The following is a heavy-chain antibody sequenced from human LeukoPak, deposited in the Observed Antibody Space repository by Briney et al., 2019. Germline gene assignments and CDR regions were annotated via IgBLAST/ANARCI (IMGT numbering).Heavy chain of an antibody. CDR3: ASSFFYDNSGYYP. Sequence: GASVKVSCKASGHTFTGYYMHWVRQAPGQGLGWMGRINPNSGGTNYAQKFQGRVTMTRDTSITTAYMELSRLRSDDTAVYYCASSFFYDNSGYYPWGQGTLVTVSS. CDR1: GHTFTGYY. D-gene: IGHD3-22*01. V-gene: IGHV1-2*06. J-gene: IGHJ5*02. CDR2: INPNSGGT.